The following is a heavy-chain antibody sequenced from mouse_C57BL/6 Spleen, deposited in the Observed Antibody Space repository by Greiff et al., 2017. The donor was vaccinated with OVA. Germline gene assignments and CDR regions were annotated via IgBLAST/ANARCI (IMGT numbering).Heavy chain of an antibody. Sequence: QVQLQQPGAELVRPGTSVKLSCKASGYTFTSYWMHWVKQRPGQGLEWIGVIDPSDSYTNYNQKFKGKATLTVDTSSSTAYMQLSSLTSEDSAVYYCARSEYDYGGGSYWYFDVWGTGTTVTVSS. CDR1: GYTFTSYW. D-gene: IGHD2-4*01. J-gene: IGHJ1*03. V-gene: IGHV1-59*01. CDR2: IDPSDSYT. CDR3: ARSEYDYGGGSYWYFDV.